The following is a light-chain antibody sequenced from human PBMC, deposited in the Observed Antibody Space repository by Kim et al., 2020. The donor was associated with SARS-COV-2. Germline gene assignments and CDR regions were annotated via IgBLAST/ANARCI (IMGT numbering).Light chain of an antibody. CDR1: NIGSDT. V-gene: IGLV3-21*04. CDR3: QVWDATGDPHWV. J-gene: IGLJ3*02. CDR2: HDS. Sequence: SYELTQPPSVSVAPGKRARITCGGKNIGSDTVHWYQQRPGQAPVLVIYHDSDRPSGIPQRFSGSNSGDTATLTISRVEAGDEADYYCQVWDATGDPHWVF.